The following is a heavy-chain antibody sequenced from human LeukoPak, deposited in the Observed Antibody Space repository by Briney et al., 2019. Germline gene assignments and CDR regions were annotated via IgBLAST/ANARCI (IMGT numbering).Heavy chain of an antibody. V-gene: IGHV4-39*07. CDR2: IYYSGST. J-gene: IGHJ3*02. CDR3: ARDGAAAGTFDAFDI. CDR1: GGSISSSSYY. Sequence: SETLSLTCTVSGGSISSSSYYWGWIRQPPGKGLEWIGSIYYSGSTYYNPSLKSRVTISVDTSKNQFSLKLSSVTAADTAVYYCARDGAAAGTFDAFDIWGQGTLVTVSS. D-gene: IGHD6-13*01.